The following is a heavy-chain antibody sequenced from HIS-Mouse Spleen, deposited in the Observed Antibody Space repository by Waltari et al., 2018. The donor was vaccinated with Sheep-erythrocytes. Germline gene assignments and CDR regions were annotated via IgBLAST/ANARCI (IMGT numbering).Heavy chain of an antibody. CDR3: ARLELGQFDY. CDR1: GFTVSSNY. Sequence: EVQLVESGGGLVQHGGSLRLYCAASGFTVSSNYMSWVRQAPGKGLEWVLVIYSGGSTYYADSVKGRFTISRDNSKNTLYLQMNSLRAEDTAVYYCARLELGQFDYWGQGTLVTVSS. CDR2: IYSGGST. V-gene: IGHV3-66*04. J-gene: IGHJ4*02. D-gene: IGHD1-26*01.